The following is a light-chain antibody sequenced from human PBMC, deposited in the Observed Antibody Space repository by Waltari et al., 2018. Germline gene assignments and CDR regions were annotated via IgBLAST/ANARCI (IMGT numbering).Light chain of an antibody. Sequence: QSALTQPPSVSGSPGQSITIPCTGTHDHTGASNYASSYQLHPGQAPKLIIYDVSKRPSGVSDRFSGSKSANTASLTISDLQAEDDNDYYCSSYTTGRTVVIFGGGTKLTVL. J-gene: IGLJ2*01. CDR3: SSYTTGRTVVI. V-gene: IGLV2-14*03. CDR1: HDHTGASNY. CDR2: DVS.